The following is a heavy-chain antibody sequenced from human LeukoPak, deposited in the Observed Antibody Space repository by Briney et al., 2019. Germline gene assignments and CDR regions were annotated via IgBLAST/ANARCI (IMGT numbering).Heavy chain of an antibody. CDR1: GFTFSSYG. Sequence: PGGSLRLSCAASGFTFSSYGMHWVRQAPGKGLEWVAFIRYDGSNKYYADSVKGRFTISRDNSKNTLYLQMNSLRAEDTAVYYCAKGRDGGLRGLFDYWGQGTLVTVSS. D-gene: IGHD2-15*01. V-gene: IGHV3-30*02. J-gene: IGHJ4*02. CDR2: IRYDGSNK. CDR3: AKGRDGGLRGLFDY.